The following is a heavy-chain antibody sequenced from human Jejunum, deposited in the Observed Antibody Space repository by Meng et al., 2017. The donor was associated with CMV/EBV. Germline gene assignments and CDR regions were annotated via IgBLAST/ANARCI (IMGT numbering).Heavy chain of an antibody. CDR3: AKDVGY. Sequence: VQVVGSGGGVVQPGGSLRLSCAASGFTFSNYGIHWVRQAPGKGLEWVAFIEHDGGNKYYADSVKGRFTISRDNSKNTLYLQMNSLRVEDTAVYYCAKDVGYWGQGTLVTVSS. CDR1: GFTFSNYG. J-gene: IGHJ4*02. V-gene: IGHV3-30*02. D-gene: IGHD1-26*01. CDR2: IEHDGGNK.